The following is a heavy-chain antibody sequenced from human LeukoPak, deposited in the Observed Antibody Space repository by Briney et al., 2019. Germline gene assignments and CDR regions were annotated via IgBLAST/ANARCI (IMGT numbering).Heavy chain of an antibody. CDR2: LYTGGGT. CDR1: GFSVRTTY. V-gene: IGHV3-53*01. D-gene: IGHD5-24*01. Sequence: PGGSLRLSCAASGFSVRTTYMSWVRQAPGKGLERVAVLYTGGGTDHADSVKGRFTISRDNSKNSLYLQMNSLRAEDTAVYYCARGDGYNYRGLDYWGQGTLVTVSS. J-gene: IGHJ4*02. CDR3: ARGDGYNYRGLDY.